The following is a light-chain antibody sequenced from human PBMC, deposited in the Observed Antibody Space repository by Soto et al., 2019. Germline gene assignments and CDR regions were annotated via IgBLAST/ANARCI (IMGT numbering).Light chain of an antibody. CDR2: GAS. J-gene: IGKJ1*01. CDR3: QQYYNWWT. CDR1: QSVSSS. Sequence: EIVMTQSPATLSVSPGERATLSCRASQSVSSSLAWYQQKPGQAPRLIIYGASTRATGIPARLSGSGSGTEFTLTISSLQSEDFAFYYCQQYYNWWTFGQGTKVDIK. V-gene: IGKV3-15*01.